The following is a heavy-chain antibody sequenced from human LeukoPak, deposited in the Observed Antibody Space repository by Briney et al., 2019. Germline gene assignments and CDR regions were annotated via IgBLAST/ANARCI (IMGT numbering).Heavy chain of an antibody. CDR1: GFTFSSDW. Sequence: GGSLRLSCAASGFTFSSDWMSWVRQAPGKGLEWVANIKQDGSEKYYVDSVKGRFTISRDNAKNSLYLQMNSLRAEDTAVYYCARSQKSGYYYHWGQGTLVTVSS. CDR2: IKQDGSEK. V-gene: IGHV3-7*01. CDR3: ARSQKSGYYYH. D-gene: IGHD3-3*01. J-gene: IGHJ5*02.